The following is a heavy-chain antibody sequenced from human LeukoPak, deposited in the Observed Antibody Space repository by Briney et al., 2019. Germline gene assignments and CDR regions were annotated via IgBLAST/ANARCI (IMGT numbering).Heavy chain of an antibody. D-gene: IGHD2-2*03. CDR3: ARLDIVVVPAAMFVDY. CDR2: IYHSGST. J-gene: IGHJ4*02. V-gene: IGHV4-4*02. Sequence: SGTLSLTCAVSGGSISSSNWWSWVRQPPGKGLEWIGEIYHSGSTNYNPSLKSRVTIPVDTSKNQFSLKLSSVTAADTAVYYCARLDIVVVPAAMFVDYWGQGTLVTVSS. CDR1: GGSISSSNW.